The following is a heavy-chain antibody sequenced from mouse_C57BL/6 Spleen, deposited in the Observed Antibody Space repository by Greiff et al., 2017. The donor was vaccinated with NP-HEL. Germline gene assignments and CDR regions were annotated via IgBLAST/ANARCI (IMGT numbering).Heavy chain of an antibody. J-gene: IGHJ3*01. CDR2: INPNNGGT. CDR3: APIYYDYRGFAY. D-gene: IGHD2-4*01. V-gene: IGHV1-22*01. Sequence: EVQLQQSGPELVKPGASVKMSCKASGYTFTDYNMHWVKQSHGKSLEWIGYINPNNGGTSYNQKFKGKATLTVNKSSSTAYMELRSLTSEDSAVYYCAPIYYDYRGFAYWGQGTLVTVSA. CDR1: GYTFTDYN.